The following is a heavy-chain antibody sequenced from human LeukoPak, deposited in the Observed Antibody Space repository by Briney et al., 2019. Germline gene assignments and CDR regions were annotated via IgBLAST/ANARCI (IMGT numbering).Heavy chain of an antibody. J-gene: IGHJ4*02. CDR3: ARRSQGNRMGY. CDR1: GGSFSGYY. Sequence: SETLSLTCAVYGGSFSGYYWSWIRQPPGKGLEWIGEINHSGSTNYNPSLKSRVTISVDASKNQFSLKLSSVTAADTAVYYCARRSQGNRMGYWGQGTLVTVSS. CDR2: INHSGST. D-gene: IGHD1-14*01. V-gene: IGHV4-34*01.